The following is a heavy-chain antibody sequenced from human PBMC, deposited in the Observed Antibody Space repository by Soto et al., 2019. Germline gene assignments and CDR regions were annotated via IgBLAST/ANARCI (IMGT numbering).Heavy chain of an antibody. J-gene: IGHJ6*02. CDR2: ISAYNGNT. Sequence: ASVKVSCKASGYTFTSYGISWVRQAPGQGLEWMGWISAYNGNTNYAQKLQGRVTMTTDTSTSTAYMELRSLRSDDTAVYYCAIEGVSAGSLSGFVAKNYYYYGMDVYGQGTTVTVCS. V-gene: IGHV1-18*04. D-gene: IGHD3-3*01. CDR3: AIEGVSAGSLSGFVAKNYYYYGMDV. CDR1: GYTFTSYG.